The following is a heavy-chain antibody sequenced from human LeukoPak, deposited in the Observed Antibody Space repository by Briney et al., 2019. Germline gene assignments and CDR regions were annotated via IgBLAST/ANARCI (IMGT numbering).Heavy chain of an antibody. J-gene: IGHJ4*02. CDR1: GVSISSYY. Sequence: SETLSLTCSVSGVSISSYYWIWIRQPAGKGLEWIGHIYTSGSTNYNPSLNSRVTMSVDTSKNQFSLNLSSVTAADTAVYYCASAEPRGIIWYPYWGQGTLVTVSS. V-gene: IGHV4-4*07. CDR3: ASAEPRGIIWYPY. D-gene: IGHD6-13*01. CDR2: IYTSGST.